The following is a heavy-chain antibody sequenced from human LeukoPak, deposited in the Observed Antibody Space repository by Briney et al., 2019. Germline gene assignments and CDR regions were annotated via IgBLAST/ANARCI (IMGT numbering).Heavy chain of an antibody. J-gene: IGHJ5*02. CDR1: GGSISSGSYY. CDR3: ASRWDCDILSGYYRIGFDP. CDR2: IYYSGST. Sequence: SETLSLTCTVSGGSISSGSYYWGWLRQPPGKGLEWIGSIYYSGSTYYNPSLKRRVTITVDKTKNKSSLKLSSVTAAHTAEYYCASRWDCDILSGYYRIGFDPWGQGTLVTVSS. D-gene: IGHD3-9*01. V-gene: IGHV4-39*01.